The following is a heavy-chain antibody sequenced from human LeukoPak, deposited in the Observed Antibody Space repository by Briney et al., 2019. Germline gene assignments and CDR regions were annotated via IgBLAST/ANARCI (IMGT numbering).Heavy chain of an antibody. D-gene: IGHD3-10*01. Sequence: GGTLRLSCAASGFTFSTYGMTWVRQAPGKGLEWVSAISGSAATTFYADSVKGRFTISRDNSKNTLYLQMNSLRAEDTAVYYCAKDLATMVRGVMDYWGQGTLVTVSS. CDR3: AKDLATMVRGVMDY. V-gene: IGHV3-23*01. J-gene: IGHJ4*02. CDR2: ISGSAATT. CDR1: GFTFSTYG.